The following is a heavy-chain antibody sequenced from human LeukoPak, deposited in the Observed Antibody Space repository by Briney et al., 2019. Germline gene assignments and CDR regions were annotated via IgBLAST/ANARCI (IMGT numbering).Heavy chain of an antibody. CDR2: IYYSGST. D-gene: IGHD6-13*01. Sequence: SETLSLTCTVSGGSISSYYWNWIRQSPGKGLEWIGYIYYSGSTNYNPSLKSRVTISVDTSKNQFSLKLSSVTAADTAVYYCARLRGSSWYDAFDIWGQGTMVTVSS. CDR1: GGSISSYY. V-gene: IGHV4-59*08. CDR3: ARLRGSSWYDAFDI. J-gene: IGHJ3*02.